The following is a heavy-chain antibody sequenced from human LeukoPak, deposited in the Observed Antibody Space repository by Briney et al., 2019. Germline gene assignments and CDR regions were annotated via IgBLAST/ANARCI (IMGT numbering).Heavy chain of an antibody. CDR1: GFTFSDYY. D-gene: IGHD1-26*01. J-gene: IGHJ4*02. Sequence: PGASVRLSCTASGFTFSDYYMSWIRQAPGQGLEWVSYISSSGSNIYYADSVKGRVTITRDNAKNSLYLQLNSLRAEDTAVYYCASPTRGVSGPDYWGEGTLVTVSS. CDR2: ISSSGSNI. V-gene: IGHV3-11*04. CDR3: ASPTRGVSGPDY.